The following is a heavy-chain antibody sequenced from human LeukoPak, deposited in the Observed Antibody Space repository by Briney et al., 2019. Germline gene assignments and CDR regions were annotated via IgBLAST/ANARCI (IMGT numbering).Heavy chain of an antibody. Sequence: SETLSLTCTVSGGSISSYYWSWIRQPPGKGLELIGYIYYSGNTNYNPSLKSRVTISIDTSKKQFSLKLTSVTAADTAVYYCAREQISMIRGFDNWGQGTLVTVSS. J-gene: IGHJ4*02. V-gene: IGHV4-59*01. CDR3: AREQISMIRGFDN. CDR2: IYYSGNT. CDR1: GGSISSYY. D-gene: IGHD3-10*01.